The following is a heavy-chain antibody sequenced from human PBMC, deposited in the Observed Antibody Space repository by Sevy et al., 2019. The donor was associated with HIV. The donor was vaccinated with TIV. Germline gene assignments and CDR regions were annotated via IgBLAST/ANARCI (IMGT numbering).Heavy chain of an antibody. V-gene: IGHV3-11*01. Sequence: GGSLRLSCAASGFTFSDYYMSWIRQAPGKGLEWVSYISSSGSTIYYANSVKGRFTISRDNAKNSLYLQMNSLRAEDTTVYYCARVTSNVYFDYWGQGTLVTVSS. CDR3: ARVTSNVYFDY. CDR2: ISSSGSTI. CDR1: GFTFSDYY. J-gene: IGHJ4*02.